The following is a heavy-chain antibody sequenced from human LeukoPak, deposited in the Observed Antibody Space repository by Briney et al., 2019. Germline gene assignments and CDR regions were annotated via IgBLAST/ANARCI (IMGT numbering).Heavy chain of an antibody. CDR1: GGTFSSYA. CDR2: IIPIFGTA. CDR3: ARDRPMTTVTTSYYYYYYMDV. Sequence: ASVKVSCKASGGTFSSYAINWVRQAPGQGLEWMGGIIPIFGTAKYAQKFQGRVTITADKSTSTAYMGLSSLRSEDTAVYYCARDRPMTTVTTSYYYYYYMDVWGKGTTVTVSS. D-gene: IGHD4-11*01. J-gene: IGHJ6*03. V-gene: IGHV1-69*06.